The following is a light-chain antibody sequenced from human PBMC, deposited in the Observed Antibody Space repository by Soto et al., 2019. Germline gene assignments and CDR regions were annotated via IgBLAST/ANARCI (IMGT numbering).Light chain of an antibody. J-gene: IGKJ1*01. V-gene: IGKV1D-12*01. CDR1: QGISSL. CDR2: DAS. Sequence: DLQMTQSPSSVSASVGDRVTITCRASQGISSLLAWYQQKPGKAPKLLIYDASNLGNGVTSRLSGSGSGPDFTLTISSLQPEDFATYFCQQADSFPWTFGQGTKVEL. CDR3: QQADSFPWT.